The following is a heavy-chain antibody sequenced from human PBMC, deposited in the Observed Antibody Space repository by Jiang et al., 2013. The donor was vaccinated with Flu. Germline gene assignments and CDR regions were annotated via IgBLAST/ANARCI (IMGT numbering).Heavy chain of an antibody. D-gene: IGHD2-2*01. V-gene: IGHV3-30*02. J-gene: IGHJ6*02. Sequence: ADSVKGRFTXSRDNSKNTLYLQMNSLRAEDTAVYYCAKTLGYCSSTSCPDYYYGMDVWGQGTTVTVSS. CDR3: AKTLGYCSSTSCPDYYYGMDV.